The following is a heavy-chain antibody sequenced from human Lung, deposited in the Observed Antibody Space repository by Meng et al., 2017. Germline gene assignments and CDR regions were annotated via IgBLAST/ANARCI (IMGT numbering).Heavy chain of an antibody. Sequence: VTLARRGDGAKQPGASVKVSCTASGGTFSSYAISWVRQAPGQWLEWMGGIIPIFGTANYAQKFQGRVTITADESTSTAYMELSSLRSEDTAVYYCARKGYSSSSGNDYWGQGTLVTVSS. CDR2: IIPIFGTA. J-gene: IGHJ4*02. CDR1: GGTFSSYA. CDR3: ARKGYSSSSGNDY. V-gene: IGHV1-69*01. D-gene: IGHD6-6*01.